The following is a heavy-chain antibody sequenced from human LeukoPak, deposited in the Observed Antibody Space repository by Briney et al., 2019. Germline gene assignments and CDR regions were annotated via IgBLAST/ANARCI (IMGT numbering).Heavy chain of an antibody. CDR1: GGTFSSYA. Sequence: GASVKVSCKASGGTFSSYAISWVRQAPGRGLEWMGGIIPIFGTANYAQKFQGRVTITADESTSTAYMELSSLRSEDTAVYYCARDYGGETTVTPGVPFDYWGQGTLVTVSS. CDR3: ARDYGGETTVTPGVPFDY. CDR2: IIPIFGTA. V-gene: IGHV1-69*01. D-gene: IGHD4-17*01. J-gene: IGHJ4*02.